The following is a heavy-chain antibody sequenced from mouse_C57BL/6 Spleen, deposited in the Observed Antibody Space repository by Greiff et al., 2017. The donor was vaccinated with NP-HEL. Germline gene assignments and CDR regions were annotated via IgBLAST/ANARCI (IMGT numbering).Heavy chain of an antibody. CDR3: ARRSSYGDFEV. V-gene: IGHV5-9*01. CDR1: GFTFSSYT. J-gene: IGHJ1*03. D-gene: IGHD1-1*01. CDR2: ISGGGGNT. Sequence: EVQLVESGGGLVKPGGSLKLSCAASGFTFSSYTMSWVRQTPEQRLEWVATISGGGGNTYYPDSVKGRFTISRDNAKNTLYLQLSSLRSEDTALYYCARRSSYGDFEVWGTGTTVTVAS.